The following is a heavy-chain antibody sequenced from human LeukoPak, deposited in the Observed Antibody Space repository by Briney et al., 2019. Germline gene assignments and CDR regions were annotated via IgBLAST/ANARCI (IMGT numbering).Heavy chain of an antibody. V-gene: IGHV4-59*01. J-gene: IGHJ5*02. Sequence: PSGNLSLTCTVSGGSISSYYWSWIRQPPGKGLEWIGYIYYSGSTNYNPSLKSRVTISVDTSKNQFSLKLSSVTAADTAVYYCARWYKYSSSWSPVNWFDPWGQGTLVTVSS. CDR3: ARWYKYSSSWSPVNWFDP. D-gene: IGHD6-6*01. CDR2: IYYSGST. CDR1: GGSISSYY.